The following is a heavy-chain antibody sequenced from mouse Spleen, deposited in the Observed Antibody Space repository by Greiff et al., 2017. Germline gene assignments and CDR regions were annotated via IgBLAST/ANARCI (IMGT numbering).Heavy chain of an antibody. D-gene: IGHD4-1*01. Sequence: VHVKQSGAELVRSGASVKLSCTASGFNIKDYYMHWVKQRPEQGLEWIGWIDPENGDTEYAPKFQGKATMTADTSSNTAYLQLSSLTSEDTAVYYCPSGRDYFDYWGQGTTLTVSS. CDR3: PSGRDYFDY. V-gene: IGHV14-4*02. CDR1: GFNIKDYY. J-gene: IGHJ2*01. CDR2: IDPENGDT.